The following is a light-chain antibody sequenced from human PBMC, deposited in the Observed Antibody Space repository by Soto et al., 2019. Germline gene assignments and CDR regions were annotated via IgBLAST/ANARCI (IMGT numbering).Light chain of an antibody. J-gene: IGKJ1*01. V-gene: IGKV3-15*01. Sequence: IVMTQSPATLPVSPGGRATLSCRASQSISDTLAWYQQKPGQAPRLLIYSASARATGFPARFSGSGSGTDFTLTISSLQPDDFATYYCQQYNSYLRTFGQGTKVDI. CDR3: QQYNSYLRT. CDR1: QSISDT. CDR2: SAS.